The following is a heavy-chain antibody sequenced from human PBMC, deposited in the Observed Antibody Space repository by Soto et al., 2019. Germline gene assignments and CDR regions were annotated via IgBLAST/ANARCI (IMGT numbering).Heavy chain of an antibody. CDR1: GFTFDDYT. D-gene: IGHD2-2*01. CDR2: ISWDGGST. J-gene: IGHJ4*02. Sequence: GGSLRLSCAASGFTFDDYTMHWVRQAPGKGLEWVSLISWDGGSTYYADSVKDRFTISRDNSKNSLYLQMNSLRTEDTALYYCAASVVPAARFDYWGQGTLVTVSS. V-gene: IGHV3-43*01. CDR3: AASVVPAARFDY.